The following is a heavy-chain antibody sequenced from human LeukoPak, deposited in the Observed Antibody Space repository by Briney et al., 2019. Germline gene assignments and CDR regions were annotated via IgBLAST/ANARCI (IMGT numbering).Heavy chain of an antibody. V-gene: IGHV3-43*01. CDR1: GFNYDAYT. J-gene: IGHJ2*01. Sequence: GGSLRLSCAASGFNYDAYTIHWVRQAPGKSLEWVSLFSSNGFSTFYADSVEGRFTISRDNSKKSLYLQMNSLRTEDTALYYCEKEGGTIYSDLWGRGTLVTVSS. D-gene: IGHD1-1*01. CDR3: EKEGGTIYSDL. CDR2: FSSNGFST.